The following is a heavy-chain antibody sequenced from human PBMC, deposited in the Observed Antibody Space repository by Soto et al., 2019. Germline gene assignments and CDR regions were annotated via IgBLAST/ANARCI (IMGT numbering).Heavy chain of an antibody. CDR2: TSYDGSNK. CDR3: ARDTRYSSGYYDS. Sequence: LRLSCAASGFTFSDYAMHWVRQAPGKGLEWVAVTSYDGSNKYYADSVKGRFTISRDNSKNTLYVQMTSLRVEGTAVYFCARDTRYSSGYYDSWGQGTLVTVSS. CDR1: GFTFSDYA. J-gene: IGHJ4*02. D-gene: IGHD6-19*01. V-gene: IGHV3-30-3*01.